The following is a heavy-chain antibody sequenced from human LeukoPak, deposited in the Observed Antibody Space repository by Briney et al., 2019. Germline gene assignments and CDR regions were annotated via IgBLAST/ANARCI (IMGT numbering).Heavy chain of an antibody. CDR2: IVPIFGTA. CDR3: ARSKALRLDDIYY. Sequence: ASVKVSCKASGGTFSSYAVSWVRQAPGQGLEWMGGIVPIFGTANYAQKFQGRVTITADESTSTAYMELSSLRSEDTAVYYCARSKALRLDDIYYWGQGTLVTVSS. D-gene: IGHD3-9*01. J-gene: IGHJ4*02. CDR1: GGTFSSYA. V-gene: IGHV1-69*13.